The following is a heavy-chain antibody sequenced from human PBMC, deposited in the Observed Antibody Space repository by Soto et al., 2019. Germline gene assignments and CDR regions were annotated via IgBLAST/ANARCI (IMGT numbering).Heavy chain of an antibody. CDR3: AGPGYSSQDY. CDR1: GFTFSSFA. Sequence: HPGGSLRLSCAASGFTFSSFALSWVRQAPGKGLEWVSAISGSGDGTDYAASVKGRFTISRDNSKNTLYLQMNSLRAEDTAVYYCAGPGYSSQDYWGQGALVTSPQ. D-gene: IGHD5-18*01. CDR2: ISGSGDGT. J-gene: IGHJ4*02. V-gene: IGHV3-23*01.